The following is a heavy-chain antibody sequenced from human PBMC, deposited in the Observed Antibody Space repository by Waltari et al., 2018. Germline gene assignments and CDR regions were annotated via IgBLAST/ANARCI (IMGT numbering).Heavy chain of an antibody. D-gene: IGHD2-2*01. CDR3: ARGRGREVPAAPYYYMDV. J-gene: IGHJ6*03. V-gene: IGHV1-69*12. CDR2: IIPIFGTA. CDR1: GGTFSSYA. Sequence: QVQLVQSGAEVKKPGSSVKVSCKASGGTFSSYAISWVRQAPGQGLEWMGGIIPIFGTANYAQKFQGRVTITADESTSTAYMELSSLRSEDTAVYYCARGRGREVPAAPYYYMDVWGKGTTVTISS.